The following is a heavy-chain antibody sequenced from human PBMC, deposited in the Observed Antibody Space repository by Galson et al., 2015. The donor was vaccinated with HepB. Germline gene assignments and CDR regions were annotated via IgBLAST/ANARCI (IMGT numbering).Heavy chain of an antibody. J-gene: IGHJ4*02. CDR1: GFPYVNYA. V-gene: IGHV3-23*01. Sequence: SLRLSCASSGFPYVNYAMSWVRQAPGKGLEWVSLISSSGTSTYYADSVKGRFTISRDNSKNTLYLQMSSLRAEDTAVYYCAKQGGDNSHLYYFDYWGQGTLVTVSS. CDR2: ISSSGTST. CDR3: AKQGGDNSHLYYFDY. D-gene: IGHD4-23*01.